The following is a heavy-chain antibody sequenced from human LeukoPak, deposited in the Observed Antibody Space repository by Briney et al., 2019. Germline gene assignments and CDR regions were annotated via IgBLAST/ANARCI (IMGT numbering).Heavy chain of an antibody. CDR3: AGAHSSSWSVF. CDR2: IYSGGNT. J-gene: IGHJ5*01. D-gene: IGHD6-13*01. V-gene: IGHV3-53*01. Sequence: GGSLRLFCAASGFTFNMYAMSWVRQAPGKGLDWVSVIYSGGNTYYADSVKGRFTISRDNSKSTLYLQMNSLRAEDTAVYYCAGAHSSSWSVFWGRGTLVTVSS. CDR1: GFTFNMYA.